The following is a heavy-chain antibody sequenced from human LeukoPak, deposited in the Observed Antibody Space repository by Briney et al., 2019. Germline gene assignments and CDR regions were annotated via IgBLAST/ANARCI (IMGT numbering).Heavy chain of an antibody. CDR3: ARGEMATPSDY. CDR1: GYTFTSYY. D-gene: IGHD5-24*01. J-gene: IGHJ4*02. V-gene: IGHV1-46*01. Sequence: ASVKLSCKASGYTFTSYYMHWVRQAPGQGLEWMGIINPSGGSTSYAQKFQGRVTMTRDMSTSTVYMELSSLRSEDTAAYYCARGEMATPSDYWGQGTLVTVSS. CDR2: INPSGGST.